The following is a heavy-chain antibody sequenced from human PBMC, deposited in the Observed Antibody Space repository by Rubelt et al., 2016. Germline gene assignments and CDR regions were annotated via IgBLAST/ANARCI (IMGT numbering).Heavy chain of an antibody. CDR3: ASGPYSSSASLFPFDY. J-gene: IGHJ4*02. Sequence: GRFTISRDNAKNSLYLQMNSLRAEDTAVYYCASGPYSSSASLFPFDYWGQGTLVTVSS. V-gene: IGHV3-11*03. D-gene: IGHD6-6*01.